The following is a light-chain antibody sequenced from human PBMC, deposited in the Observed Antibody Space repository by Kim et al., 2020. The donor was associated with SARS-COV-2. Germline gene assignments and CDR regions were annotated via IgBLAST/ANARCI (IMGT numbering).Light chain of an antibody. CDR3: QQFDGAPLT. V-gene: IGKV1-13*02. J-gene: IGKJ4*01. Sequence: AIQLTQSPSSLSASVGDRVTITCRASQGIGYSLAWYQQKPGKPPRVLIYDASELQSGVPSRFGGSQSATEFTLTISSLQPEDFATYYCQQFDGAPLTFGGGTKVDIK. CDR1: QGIGYS. CDR2: DAS.